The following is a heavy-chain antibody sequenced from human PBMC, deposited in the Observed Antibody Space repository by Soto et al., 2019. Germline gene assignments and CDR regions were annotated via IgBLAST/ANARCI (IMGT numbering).Heavy chain of an antibody. CDR1: GFTFSSDN. CDR2: ITDTSTYI. D-gene: IGHD2-8*01. CDR3: ARDRQLIQDWFDP. V-gene: IGHV3-21*01. J-gene: IGHJ5*02. Sequence: GGSLRLSCAASGFTFSSDNMNWVRQAPGKGLEWVSSITDTSTYIFYADSVRGRFTISRDNAKNSLYLQMNSLRAEDTAVYYCARDRQLIQDWFDPWGQGTLVTVSS.